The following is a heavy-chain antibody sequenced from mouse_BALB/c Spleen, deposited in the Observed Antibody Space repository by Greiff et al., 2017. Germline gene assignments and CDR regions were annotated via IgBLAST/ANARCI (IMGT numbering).Heavy chain of an antibody. D-gene: IGHD2-4*01. CDR1: GFTFSDYG. V-gene: IGHV5-15*02. CDR2: ISNLAYSI. J-gene: IGHJ3*01. Sequence: EVKVVESGGGLVQPGGSRKLSCAASGFTFSDYGMAWVRQAPGKGPEWVAFISNLAYSIYYADTVTGRFTISRENAKNTLYLEMSSLRSEDTAMYYCARGGLRNAPFAYWGQGTLVTVSA. CDR3: ARGGLRNAPFAY.